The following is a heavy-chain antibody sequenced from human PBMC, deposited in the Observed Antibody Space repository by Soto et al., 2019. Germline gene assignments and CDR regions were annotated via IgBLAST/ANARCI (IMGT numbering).Heavy chain of an antibody. CDR3: ASNRYSGSYYAFDI. Sequence: ASVKVSCKASGYTFTGYYMHWVRQAPGQGLEWMGWINPNSGGTNYAQKFQGWVTMTRDTSISTAYMELSRLRSDDTAVYYCASNRYSGSYYAFDIWGQGTRVTVSS. V-gene: IGHV1-2*04. J-gene: IGHJ3*02. CDR1: GYTFTGYY. D-gene: IGHD1-26*01. CDR2: INPNSGGT.